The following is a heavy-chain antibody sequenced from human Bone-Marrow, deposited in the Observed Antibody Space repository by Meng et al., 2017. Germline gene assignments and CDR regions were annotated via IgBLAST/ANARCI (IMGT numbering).Heavy chain of an antibody. V-gene: IGHV4-31*01. CDR1: GGSISSGGYY. D-gene: IGHD1-26*01. Sequence: SETLSLTCTVSGGSISSGGYYWSWIRQHPGKGLEWIGYIYYSGSTYYNPSLKSLVTISVDTSKNQFSLKLSSVTAADTAVYYCAGDRVVGATGGYYYYGMDVWGQGTTVTVSS. CDR3: AGDRVVGATGGYYYYGMDV. J-gene: IGHJ6*02. CDR2: IYYSGST.